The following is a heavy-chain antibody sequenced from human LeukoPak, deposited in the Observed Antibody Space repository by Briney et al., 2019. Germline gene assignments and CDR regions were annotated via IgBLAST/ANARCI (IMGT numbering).Heavy chain of an antibody. Sequence: GGSLRLSCAPSGFPFSDFSMSWVRQAPGKGLEWISTTNSGGTSTYYAESVKGRFTISRDNSKNTLYLQKNARRGEDSVVYYCARDPPFYVYAFDLGGQGTLVTVSS. V-gene: IGHV3-23*01. CDR1: GFPFSDFS. D-gene: IGHD3-16*01. CDR3: ARDPPFYVYAFDL. CDR2: TNSGGTST. J-gene: IGHJ3*01.